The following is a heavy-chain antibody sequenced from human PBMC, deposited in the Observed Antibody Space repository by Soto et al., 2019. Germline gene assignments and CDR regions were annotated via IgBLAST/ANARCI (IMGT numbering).Heavy chain of an antibody. CDR1: GFTFSSHW. CDR2: INSDGSTT. V-gene: IGHV3-74*01. Sequence: EVQLVESGGGLVQPGGSLRLSCAASGFTFSSHWLHWVRQAPGKGLVWVSRINSDGSTTNYADSVKGQFTISRHNAKNTVYLQVNSLRAEDTAVYYCARGGSGTFLLDYWGQGNLVTVSS. D-gene: IGHD3-10*01. CDR3: ARGGSGTFLLDY. J-gene: IGHJ4*02.